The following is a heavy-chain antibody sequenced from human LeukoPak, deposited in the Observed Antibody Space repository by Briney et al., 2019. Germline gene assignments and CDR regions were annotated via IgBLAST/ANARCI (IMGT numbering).Heavy chain of an antibody. CDR3: ARVHYDYVWGSYPNDY. CDR1: GYTFTSYA. V-gene: IGHV1-8*02. J-gene: IGHJ4*02. Sequence: GASVKVSCKASGYTFTSYAMNWVRQAPGQGLEWMGWMNPNSGNTGYAQKFQGRVTMTRSTSISTAYMELSSLRSEDTAVYYCARVHYDYVWGSYPNDYWGQGTLVTVSS. D-gene: IGHD3-16*02. CDR2: MNPNSGNT.